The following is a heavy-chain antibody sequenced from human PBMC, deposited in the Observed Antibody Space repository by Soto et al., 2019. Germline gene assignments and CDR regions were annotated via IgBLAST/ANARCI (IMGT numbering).Heavy chain of an antibody. CDR1: GDSVSSNSAA. Sequence: SQTLSLTCAISGDSVSSNSAAWNWIRQSPSRGLEWLGRTYYRSKWYNDYAVSVKSRITINPDTSKNQFSLQLNSVTPEDTAVYYYARALLLVVPAAMLEYYYYMDVWGKGTTVTVSS. CDR3: ARALLLVVPAAMLEYYYYMDV. CDR2: TYYRSKWYN. D-gene: IGHD2-2*01. V-gene: IGHV6-1*01. J-gene: IGHJ6*03.